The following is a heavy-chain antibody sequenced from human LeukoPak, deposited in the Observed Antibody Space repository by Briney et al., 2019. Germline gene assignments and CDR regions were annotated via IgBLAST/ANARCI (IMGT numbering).Heavy chain of an antibody. J-gene: IGHJ4*02. CDR1: GFTFSSYA. CDR2: ISYDGSNK. D-gene: IGHD3-3*01. CDR3: ARDNYDFWSGYYTPPGY. Sequence: PGGSLRLSCAASGFTFSSYAMHWVRQAPGKGLEWVAVISYDGSNKYYADSVKGRFTISRDNSKNTLYLQMNSLRAEDTAVYYCARDNYDFWSGYYTPPGYWGQGTLVTVSS. V-gene: IGHV3-30-3*01.